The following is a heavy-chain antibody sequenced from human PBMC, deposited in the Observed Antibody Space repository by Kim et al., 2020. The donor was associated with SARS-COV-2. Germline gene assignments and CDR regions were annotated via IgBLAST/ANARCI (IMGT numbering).Heavy chain of an antibody. J-gene: IGHJ6*02. CDR3: ASSLTEQLGLYYYYYYGMDV. CDR1: GYTFTSYG. CDR2: ISAYNGNT. Sequence: ASVKVSCKASGYTFTSYGISWVRQAPGQGLEWMGWISAYNGNTNYAQKLQGRVTMTTDTSTSTAYMELRSLRSDDTAVYYCASSLTEQLGLYYYYYYGMDVWGQGTTVTVSS. D-gene: IGHD6-6*01. V-gene: IGHV1-18*01.